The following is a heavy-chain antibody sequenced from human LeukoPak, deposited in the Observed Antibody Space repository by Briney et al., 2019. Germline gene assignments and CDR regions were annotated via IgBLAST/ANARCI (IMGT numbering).Heavy chain of an antibody. CDR3: AKDGHIIVVVPAAIDY. J-gene: IGHJ4*02. D-gene: IGHD2-2*01. CDR2: ISYDGSNK. Sequence: GGSLRLSCAASGFTFSSYAMSWVRQAPGKGLEWVAVISYDGSNKYYADSVKGRFTISRDNSKNTLYLQMNSLRAEDTAVYYCAKDGHIIVVVPAAIDYWGQGTLVTVSS. V-gene: IGHV3-30*18. CDR1: GFTFSSYA.